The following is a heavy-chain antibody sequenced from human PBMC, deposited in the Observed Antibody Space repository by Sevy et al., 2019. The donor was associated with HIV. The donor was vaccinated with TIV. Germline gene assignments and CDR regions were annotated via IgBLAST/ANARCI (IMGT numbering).Heavy chain of an antibody. V-gene: IGHV3-7*03. J-gene: IGHJ4*02. CDR2: IKQDQSEK. Sequence: GESLKISCSASGFTFTDYWMSWVRQTPGNGLEWVATIKQDQSEKYYVDSVKGRFAIFRDNVKNSVSLQMNGLRVEDTALYYCARDVGGFNWRPYYFDSWGQGTLVTVSS. CDR3: ARDVGGFNWRPYYFDS. CDR1: GFTFTDYW. D-gene: IGHD3-3*01.